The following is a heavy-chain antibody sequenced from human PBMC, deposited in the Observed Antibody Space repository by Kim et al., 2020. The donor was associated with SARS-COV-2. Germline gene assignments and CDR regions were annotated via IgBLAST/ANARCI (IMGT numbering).Heavy chain of an antibody. D-gene: IGHD3-10*01. CDR2: FSYSGTT. CDR1: GASIKNSDSY. CDR3: ARQAPRLLWFGALGDF. Sequence: SETLSLTCSVSGASIKNSDSYWGWILQSPGKGLEWIGSFSYSGTTYYNPSLKSRVTISVDTSNNHLSLTMRSATAADTALYYCARQAPRLLWFGALGDF. V-gene: IGHV4-39*01. J-gene: IGHJ4*01.